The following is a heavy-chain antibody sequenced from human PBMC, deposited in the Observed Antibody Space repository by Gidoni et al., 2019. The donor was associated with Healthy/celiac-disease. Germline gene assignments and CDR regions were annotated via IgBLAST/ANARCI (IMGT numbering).Heavy chain of an antibody. D-gene: IGHD2-8*02. Sequence: EVQLVESGGGLVKPGGSLRLSCAASGFTFSNAWMSWVRQAPGKGLAWVGRIKSKTEGGTTDYAAPVKGRFTISRDDTKNTLYLQMNSLKTEDTAVYYCTTEEGSGWGRANSVLDRGGVFDYWGQGTLVTVSS. J-gene: IGHJ4*02. CDR3: TTEEGSGWGRANSVLDRGGVFDY. CDR1: GFTFSNAW. CDR2: IKSKTEGGTT. V-gene: IGHV3-15*01.